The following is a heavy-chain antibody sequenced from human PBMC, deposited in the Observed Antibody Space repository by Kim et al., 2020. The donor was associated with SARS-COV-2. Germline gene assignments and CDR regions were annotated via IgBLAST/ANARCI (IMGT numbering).Heavy chain of an antibody. J-gene: IGHJ5*01. Sequence: GESLKISCKGSGYSFTNYWFGWVRQMPGKGLEWMGIIYPSDSETRYSPSVQGQVTISADKSISTAYLQWSSLKASDTAMYYCTRRRTGTTRGWFDSWGQGTLVTVSS. V-gene: IGHV5-51*01. D-gene: IGHD1-1*01. CDR2: IYPSDSET. CDR1: GYSFTNYW. CDR3: TRRRTGTTRGWFDS.